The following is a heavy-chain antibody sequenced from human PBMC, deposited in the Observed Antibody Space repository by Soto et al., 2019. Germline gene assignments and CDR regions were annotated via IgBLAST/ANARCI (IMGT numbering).Heavy chain of an antibody. J-gene: IGHJ4*02. Sequence: EVQLVESGGGLVKPGGSLRLSCAASGFTFSSYSMNWVRQAPGKGLEWVSSISSSSSYIYYADSVKGRFTISRDNAKNSPYLQMNSLRAEDTAVYYCARDTYYYDSSGYHPSDYWGQGTLVTVSS. D-gene: IGHD3-22*01. CDR1: GFTFSSYS. V-gene: IGHV3-21*01. CDR2: ISSSSSYI. CDR3: ARDTYYYDSSGYHPSDY.